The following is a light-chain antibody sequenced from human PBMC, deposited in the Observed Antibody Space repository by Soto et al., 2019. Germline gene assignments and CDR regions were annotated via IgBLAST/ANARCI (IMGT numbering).Light chain of an antibody. CDR1: QSVFSS. Sequence: EIVMTHSPATLSVSPGERATLSCRASQSVFSSLAWYQQKPGQAPRLLIYGAATRATGIPARFSGGGSGTEFTLTISSLQSEDFAVYYCQQYHQWPAFGRGTKVDIK. CDR2: GAA. J-gene: IGKJ1*01. CDR3: QQYHQWPA. V-gene: IGKV3-15*01.